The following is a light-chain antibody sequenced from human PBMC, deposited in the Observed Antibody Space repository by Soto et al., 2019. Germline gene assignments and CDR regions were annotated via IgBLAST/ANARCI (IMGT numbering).Light chain of an antibody. V-gene: IGKV3-20*01. Sequence: EIVLTQSPGTLSLSPGDRATLSCRASQSISSTYLAWYQQKPGQAPRLLIYDASNRATGIPARFSGSGSGTDFTLSISRLEPEDFAVYYCQQYSSLWTFGQGTKVDIK. CDR3: QQYSSLWT. J-gene: IGKJ1*01. CDR1: QSISSTY. CDR2: DAS.